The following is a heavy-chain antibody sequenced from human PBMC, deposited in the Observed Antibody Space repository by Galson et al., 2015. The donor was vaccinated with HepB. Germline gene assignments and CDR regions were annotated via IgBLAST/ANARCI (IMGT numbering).Heavy chain of an antibody. CDR1: GFTFSSYG. CDR3: AREGSGYYRGRFDY. D-gene: IGHD3-3*01. CDR2: IWYDGSNK. V-gene: IGHV3-33*01. Sequence: SLRLSCAASGFTFSSYGMHWVRQAPGKGLEWVAVIWYDGSNKYYADSVKGRFTISRDNSKNTLYLQMNSLRAEDTAVYYCAREGSGYYRGRFDYWGQGTLVTVSS. J-gene: IGHJ4*02.